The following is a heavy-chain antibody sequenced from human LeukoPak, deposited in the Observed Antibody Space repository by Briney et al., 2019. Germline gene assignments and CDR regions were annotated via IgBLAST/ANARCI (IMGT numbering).Heavy chain of an antibody. CDR2: ISSSGTYI. V-gene: IGHV3-21*01. CDR3: AGLYLGAPENAFDI. Sequence: PGGSLRLSCTASGFIFSNYRMNWVRQAPGKGLEWVSSISSSGTYIYYADSVKGRFTISRDNAKNSLYLQMNSLRAEDTAVYYCAGLYLGAPENAFDIWGQGARVIVSS. CDR1: GFIFSNYR. D-gene: IGHD3-16*01. J-gene: IGHJ3*02.